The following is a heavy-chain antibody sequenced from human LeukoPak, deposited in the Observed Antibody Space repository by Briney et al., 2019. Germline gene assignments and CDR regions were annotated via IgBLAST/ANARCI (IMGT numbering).Heavy chain of an antibody. Sequence: SETLSLTCTFCGGFISSSYYYWGWVRHPPGKGLEWIGSMYFGVRRNYDSPSYKGRVTISVDTSKNQFSLKLKYVPATDPAVYYCARLGCSSASCYPGNWGQGTLVTVSS. V-gene: IGHV4-39*01. CDR3: ARLGCSSASCYPGN. CDR1: GGFISSSYYY. D-gene: IGHD2-2*01. CDR2: MYFGVRRN. J-gene: IGHJ4*02.